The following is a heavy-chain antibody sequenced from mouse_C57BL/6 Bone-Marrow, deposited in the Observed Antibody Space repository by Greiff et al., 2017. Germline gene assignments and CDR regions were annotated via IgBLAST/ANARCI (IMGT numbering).Heavy chain of an antibody. Sequence: DVQLVESGGGLVQPGGSLKLSCAASGFTFSDYYMYWVRQTPEKRLEWVAYISNGGGSTYYPDTVKGRFTISRDNAKNTLYLQMSRLKSEDTAMYYCARHGDWYFDVWGTGTTVTVSS. CDR2: ISNGGGST. CDR1: GFTFSDYY. V-gene: IGHV5-12*01. CDR3: ARHGDWYFDV. J-gene: IGHJ1*03.